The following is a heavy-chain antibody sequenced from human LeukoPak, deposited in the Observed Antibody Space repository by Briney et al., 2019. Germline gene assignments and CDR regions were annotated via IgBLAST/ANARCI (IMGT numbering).Heavy chain of an antibody. CDR3: ARLRGSSWYAHGRGPFDY. CDR2: IKQDGSEK. J-gene: IGHJ4*02. V-gene: IGHV3-7*01. Sequence: GGSLRLSCAASGFTFSSYWMSWVRQAPGKGLEWVANIKQDGSEKYYVDSVKGRFTISRDNAKNSPYLQMNSLRAEDTAVYYCARLRGSSWYAHGRGPFDYWGQGTLVTVSS. D-gene: IGHD6-13*01. CDR1: GFTFSSYW.